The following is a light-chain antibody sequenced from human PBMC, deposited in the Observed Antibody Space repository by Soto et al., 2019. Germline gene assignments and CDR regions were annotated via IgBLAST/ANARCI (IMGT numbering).Light chain of an antibody. J-gene: IGKJ4*01. CDR3: QQYKTYPT. Sequence: DIQMTQSPSTLSASVGDRVTITCRASQSIDSWLAWYQQKPGKAPKVLIYKASTLKSGVPPRFSGSRSGTEFTLTISGLQPDDFATYYCQQYKTYPTFGGGTKVEIK. CDR1: QSIDSW. V-gene: IGKV1-5*03. CDR2: KAS.